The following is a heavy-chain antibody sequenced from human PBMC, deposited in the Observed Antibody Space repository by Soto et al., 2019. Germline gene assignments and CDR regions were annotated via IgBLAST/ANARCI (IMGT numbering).Heavy chain of an antibody. CDR3: ARDSGRSDVVPAAYFDY. CDR1: GGTFNRYT. V-gene: IGHV1-69*04. J-gene: IGHJ4*02. D-gene: IGHD2-2*01. Sequence: SVKVSCKGSGGTFNRYTITWVRQAPGQGLEWMGRIIPMFGIASYAQNFQGRVTITADKSTSTAYMELSSLRSEDTAVYYCARDSGRSDVVPAAYFDYWGQG. CDR2: IIPMFGIA.